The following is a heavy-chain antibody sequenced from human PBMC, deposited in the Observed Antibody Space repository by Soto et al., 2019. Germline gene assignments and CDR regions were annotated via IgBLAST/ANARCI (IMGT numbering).Heavy chain of an antibody. J-gene: IGHJ6*02. CDR3: ARDESDSSGYLYYYYGMDV. Sequence: GASVKVSCKASGGTFSSYAISWVRQAPGQGLEWMGGIIPIFGTANYAQKFQGRVTITADESTSTAYMELSSLRSEDTAVYYCARDESDSSGYLYYYYGMDVWGQGTTVTVSS. CDR2: IIPIFGTA. CDR1: GGTFSSYA. V-gene: IGHV1-69*13. D-gene: IGHD3-22*01.